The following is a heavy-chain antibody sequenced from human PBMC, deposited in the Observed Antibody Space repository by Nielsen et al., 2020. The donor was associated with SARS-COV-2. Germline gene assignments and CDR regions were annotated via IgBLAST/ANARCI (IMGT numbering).Heavy chain of an antibody. CDR2: FYYSGST. CDR3: ARHVRAVAVTGY. CDR1: GDSISRTSYY. Sequence: SETLSLTCTVSGDSISRTSYYWGWIRQPPGKGLEWIGSFYYSGSTDYNPSLKSRVTISVDTSKNQFSLNLSSVTAADTAVYYCARHVRAVAVTGYWGQGTLVTVSS. V-gene: IGHV4-39*01. D-gene: IGHD6-19*01. J-gene: IGHJ4*02.